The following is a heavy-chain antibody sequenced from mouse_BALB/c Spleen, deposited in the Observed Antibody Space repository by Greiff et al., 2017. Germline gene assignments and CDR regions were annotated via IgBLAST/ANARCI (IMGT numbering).Heavy chain of an antibody. Sequence: EVQGVESGGGLVQPGGSLKLSCAASGFTFSSYGMYWVRQTPDKRLELVATIKSTGGSTYYPDSVKVRFTISRDKSKNTLYLQISILKSEDTAMYYCARVPEYYCSSGDFDVWGAGTTVTVSS. CDR2: IKSTGGST. CDR3: ARVPEYYCSSGDFDV. J-gene: IGHJ1*01. CDR1: GFTFSSYG. V-gene: IGHV5-6-3*01. D-gene: IGHD1-1*01.